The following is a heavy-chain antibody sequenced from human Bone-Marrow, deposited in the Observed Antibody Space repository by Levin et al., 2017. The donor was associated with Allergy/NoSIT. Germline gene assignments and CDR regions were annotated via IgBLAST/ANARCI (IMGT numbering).Heavy chain of an antibody. CDR2: IYPGDSDT. V-gene: IGHV5-51*01. D-gene: IGHD6-6*01. CDR3: ARHGNLLVQGNWFDP. Sequence: GGSLRLSCKASGYNFDNYWIGWVRQMPGKGLEWMGIIYPGDSDTRYSPSFRGQVTISADKSTSTAFLEWSNLKASDSAMYYCARHGNLLVQGNWFDPWGQGTLVTVAS. J-gene: IGHJ5*02. CDR1: GYNFDNYW.